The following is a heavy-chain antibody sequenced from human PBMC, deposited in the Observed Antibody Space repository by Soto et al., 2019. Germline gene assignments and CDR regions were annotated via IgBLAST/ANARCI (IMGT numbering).Heavy chain of an antibody. CDR2: IIPIFGTA. V-gene: IGHV1-69*01. CDR3: ARSVDYYDSSGYGDYYYYYGMDV. J-gene: IGHJ6*02. D-gene: IGHD3-22*01. Sequence: QVQLVQSGAEVKKPGSSVKVSCKASGGTFSSYAISWVRQAPGQGLEWMGGIIPIFGTANYAQKFQGRVRFTADEATRRAYMELSSLRSEDTAVYYCARSVDYYDSSGYGDYYYYYGMDVWGQGTTVTVSS. CDR1: GGTFSSYA.